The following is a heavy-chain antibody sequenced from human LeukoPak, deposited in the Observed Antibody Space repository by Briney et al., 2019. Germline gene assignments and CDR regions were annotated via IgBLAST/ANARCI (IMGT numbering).Heavy chain of an antibody. CDR2: IYYSGST. V-gene: IGHV4-59*01. J-gene: IGHJ6*02. D-gene: IGHD6-13*01. CDR1: GGSISSYY. Sequence: SETLSLTCTVSGGSISSYYWSWIRQPPGKGLEWIGYIYYSGSTNYNPSLKSRVTISVDTSKNQFSLKLSSVTAADTAVYYCARANGYSSSWYTIYYYYGMGVWGHGTTVTVSS. CDR3: ARANGYSSSWYTIYYYYGMGV.